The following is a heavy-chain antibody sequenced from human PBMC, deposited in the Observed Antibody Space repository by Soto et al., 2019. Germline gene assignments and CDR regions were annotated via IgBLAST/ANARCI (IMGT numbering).Heavy chain of an antibody. CDR1: GYSFTSYW. D-gene: IGHD3-3*01. CDR2: IYPGDSDT. J-gene: IGHJ6*02. Sequence: GESLRISCKGSGYSFTSYWIGWVRQMPGKGLEWMGIIYPGDSDTRYSPTFQGPVTLSADKPLSTAYLQWSSLKASDTAMYYCARSGNQPRYYSYGMDVWGQGTTVTAS. CDR3: ARSGNQPRYYSYGMDV. V-gene: IGHV5-51*01.